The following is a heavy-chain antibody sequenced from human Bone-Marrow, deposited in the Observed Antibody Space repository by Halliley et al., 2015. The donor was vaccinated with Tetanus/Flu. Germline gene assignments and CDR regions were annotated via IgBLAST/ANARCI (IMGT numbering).Heavy chain of an antibody. V-gene: IGHV4-61*03. CDR2: FTYGGSP. Sequence: RPSPEKGLEWIGTFTYGGSPTYNPSLRSRVPISGDLSTPHLSLHLYSVTAADTAVYYCARRFDSWGQGILVSVSS. CDR3: ARRFDS. J-gene: IGHJ5*01.